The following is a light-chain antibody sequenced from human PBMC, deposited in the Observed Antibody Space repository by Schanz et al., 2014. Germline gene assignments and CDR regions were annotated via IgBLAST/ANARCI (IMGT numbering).Light chain of an antibody. J-gene: IGLJ3*02. CDR2: EVS. CDR1: SSDVGNYGL. CDR3: ASWDDSLNARV. V-gene: IGLV2-14*02. Sequence: QSALTQPASVSGSPGQSITISCTGTSSDVGNYGLVSWYQLHPGKAPKLMIYEVSKRPSGVPDRFSGSKSGNTASLTVSGLQAEDEADYYCASWDDSLNARVFGGGTKLTVL.